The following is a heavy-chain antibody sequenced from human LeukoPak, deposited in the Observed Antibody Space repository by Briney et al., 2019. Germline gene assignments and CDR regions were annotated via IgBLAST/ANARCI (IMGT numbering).Heavy chain of an antibody. Sequence: ASVKVSCKASGYTFTGYYMHWVRQAPGQGLEWMGWINPNSGGTNYAQKFQGWVTMTRDTSISTAYMELSRLRSDDTAVYYCARELKRSSGWSGGGYWGQGTLVTVSS. CDR2: INPNSGGT. V-gene: IGHV1-2*04. CDR1: GYTFTGYY. J-gene: IGHJ4*02. D-gene: IGHD6-19*01. CDR3: ARELKRSSGWSGGGY.